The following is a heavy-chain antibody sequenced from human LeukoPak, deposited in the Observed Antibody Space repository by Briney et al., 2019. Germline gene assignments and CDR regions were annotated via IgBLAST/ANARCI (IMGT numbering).Heavy chain of an antibody. V-gene: IGHV3-30*02. CDR1: GFSFTNYG. D-gene: IGHD4-23*01. CDR2: TRYDGTTK. Sequence: GGSLRLSCEAAGFSFTNYGMHWVRRAPGKGLEWVSFTRYDGTTKYYAESVKGRFTISRDNSRNTLFLQMNSLRAEDTAVYYCARDNSVEDTAWWFDPWGQGTLVTVSS. J-gene: IGHJ5*02. CDR3: ARDNSVEDTAWWFDP.